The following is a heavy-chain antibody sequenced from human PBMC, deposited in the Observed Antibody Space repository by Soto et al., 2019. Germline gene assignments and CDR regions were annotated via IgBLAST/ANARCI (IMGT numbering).Heavy chain of an antibody. V-gene: IGHV3-53*05. CDR3: ARDLGLQLYPIYGMDV. Sequence: GGFLRHSCGASEFGGRDNYMSWVRQAPGKGLEWVSAINSGGNTYYADSVKGRFTISRDNSKNTLYLQMNSLRAEDTAVYYCARDLGLQLYPIYGMDVWGQGTTVTVSS. D-gene: IGHD5-18*01. J-gene: IGHJ6*02. CDR1: EFGGRDNY. CDR2: INSGGNT.